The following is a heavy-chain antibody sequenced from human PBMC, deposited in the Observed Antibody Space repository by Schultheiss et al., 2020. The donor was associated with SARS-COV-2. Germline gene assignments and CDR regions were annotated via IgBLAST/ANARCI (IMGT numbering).Heavy chain of an antibody. CDR2: INAGNGDT. V-gene: IGHV1-3*01. CDR1: GYTFTGYY. J-gene: IGHJ6*02. Sequence: ASVKVSCKASGYTFTGYYMHWVRQAPGQGLEWMGWINAGNGDTRYSQKFQGRVTITRDTSASTAYMELSSLRSEDTAVYYCARGISYGMDVWGQGTTVTVSS. D-gene: IGHD1-14*01. CDR3: ARGISYGMDV.